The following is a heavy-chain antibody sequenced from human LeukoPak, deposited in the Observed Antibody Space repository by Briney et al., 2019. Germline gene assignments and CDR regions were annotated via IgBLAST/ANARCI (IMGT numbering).Heavy chain of an antibody. D-gene: IGHD3-3*01. CDR3: ARGECDFWSGYFNDAFDI. CDR1: GGSISSGDYY. Sequence: PSQTLSLTCTVSGGSISSGDYYWRWIRQPPGKGLGRIGYIYYSGSTYYNPSIKSRVTISVDTSKNQFSLKLSSVTAADTAVYYCARGECDFWSGYFNDAFDIWGQGTMVTVSS. CDR2: IYYSGST. J-gene: IGHJ3*02. V-gene: IGHV4-30-4*08.